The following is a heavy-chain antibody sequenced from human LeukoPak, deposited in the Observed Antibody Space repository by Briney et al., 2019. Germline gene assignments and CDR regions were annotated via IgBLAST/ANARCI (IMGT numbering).Heavy chain of an antibody. CDR1: GFTVSSNY. V-gene: IGHV3-21*01. CDR3: AREVVGATSGDY. D-gene: IGHD1-26*01. Sequence: GSLRLSCAASGFTVSSNYMSWVRQAPGKGLEWVSSISSSSSYIYYADSVKGRFTISRDNAKNSLYLQMNSLRAEDTAVYYCAREVVGATSGDYWGQGTLVTVSS. J-gene: IGHJ4*02. CDR2: ISSSSSYI.